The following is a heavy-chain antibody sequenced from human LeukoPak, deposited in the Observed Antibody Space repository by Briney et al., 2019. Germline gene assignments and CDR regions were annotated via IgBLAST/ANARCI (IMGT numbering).Heavy chain of an antibody. CDR1: GGSISSHY. D-gene: IGHD1-26*01. J-gene: IGHJ3*02. V-gene: IGHV4-59*11. Sequence: SETLSLTCTVSGGSISSHYWTWIRQPPGKGLDWIGYIYSPGTTNYNPSLKSRVTISVDTSKNQFSLKLRSVTAADTAVYYCARDIGGLRAFDIWGQGTMVTVSS. CDR2: IYSPGTT. CDR3: ARDIGGLRAFDI.